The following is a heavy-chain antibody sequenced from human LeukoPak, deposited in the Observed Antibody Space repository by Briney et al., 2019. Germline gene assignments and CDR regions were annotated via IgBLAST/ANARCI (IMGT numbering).Heavy chain of an antibody. D-gene: IGHD2-8*01. J-gene: IGHJ5*02. CDR2: ISYDGTNK. CDR1: GFTFSSYD. CDR3: ARDLLGTNWFDP. V-gene: IGHV3-30*03. Sequence: GGSLRLSCAASGFTFSSYDMHWVRQAPGKGLEWVAVISYDGTNKYSADSVKGRFTISRDNAKNTLYLQMNSLRAEDTAVYYCARDLLGTNWFDPWGQGTLVTVSS.